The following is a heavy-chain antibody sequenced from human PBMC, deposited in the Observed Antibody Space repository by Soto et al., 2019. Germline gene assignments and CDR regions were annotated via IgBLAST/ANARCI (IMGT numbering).Heavy chain of an antibody. CDR1: GFTLSSYW. Sequence: QSGGSLRLSCAASGFTLSSYWMSWVRQAPGKGLEWVANIKQDGSEKYYVDSVKGRFTISRDNAKNSLYLQMNSLRAEDTAVYYCARGDDFWSGYHYYFDYWGQGSLVTVSS. J-gene: IGHJ4*02. CDR3: ARGDDFWSGYHYYFDY. D-gene: IGHD3-3*01. V-gene: IGHV3-7*01. CDR2: IKQDGSEK.